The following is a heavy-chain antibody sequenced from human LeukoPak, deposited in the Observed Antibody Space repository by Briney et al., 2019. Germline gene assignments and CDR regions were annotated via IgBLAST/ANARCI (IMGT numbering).Heavy chain of an antibody. D-gene: IGHD2-21*02. Sequence: GGSLRLSCAASGFTVNNNYMNWVRQAPGKGLEWVSVISSGGSTYYADSVKGRFTISRDNSKNTLYLQMNSLRAEDTAVYYCARDLRVVVTAIFDYWGQGTLVTVPS. V-gene: IGHV3-53*05. CDR3: ARDLRVVVTAIFDY. J-gene: IGHJ4*02. CDR1: GFTVNNNY. CDR2: ISSGGST.